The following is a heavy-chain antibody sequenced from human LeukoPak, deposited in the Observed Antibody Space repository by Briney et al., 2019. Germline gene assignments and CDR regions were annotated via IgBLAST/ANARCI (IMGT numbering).Heavy chain of an antibody. CDR1: GFTFSSYS. V-gene: IGHV3-21*01. Sequence: GGSLRLSCAASGFTFSSYSMNWVRQAPGKGLEWVSSISSSSSYIYYADSVKGRFTISRDNAKNSLYLQMNSLRAEDTAVYYCARGSYDFWSGYYSGDAFWFDPWGQGTLVTVSS. D-gene: IGHD3-3*01. CDR3: ARGSYDFWSGYYSGDAFWFDP. CDR2: ISSSSSYI. J-gene: IGHJ5*02.